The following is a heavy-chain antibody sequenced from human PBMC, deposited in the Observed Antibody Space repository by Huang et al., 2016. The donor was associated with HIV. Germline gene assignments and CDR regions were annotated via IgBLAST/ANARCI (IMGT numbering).Heavy chain of an antibody. Sequence: EVQLVESGGGLVQPGRSLRLSCAASGFTFDDYAFHWVRQAPVKGLEWVSGINWNSGNIGYADSVKGRFTISRDNAKNSLFLQMTSLRAEDTAFYYCAKDMTSYYDSSDSFDYWGQGTLVTISS. CDR3: AKDMTSYYDSSDSFDY. CDR2: INWNSGNI. CDR1: GFTFDDYA. V-gene: IGHV3-9*01. J-gene: IGHJ4*02. D-gene: IGHD3-22*01.